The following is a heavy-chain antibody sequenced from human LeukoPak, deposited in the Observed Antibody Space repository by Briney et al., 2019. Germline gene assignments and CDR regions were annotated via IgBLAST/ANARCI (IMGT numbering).Heavy chain of an antibody. CDR1: GGSISSSTYY. CDR3: ARERRYYYDSSGYYYVGAWCDY. CDR2: IYHSGST. Sequence: SETLSLTCTVSGGSISSSTYYWGWIRQPPGKGLEWIGSIYHSGSTYYNPSLKSRVTISVDTSKNQFSLKLSSVTAADTAVYYCARERRYYYDSSGYYYVGAWCDYWGQGTLVTVSS. V-gene: IGHV4-39*07. D-gene: IGHD3-22*01. J-gene: IGHJ4*02.